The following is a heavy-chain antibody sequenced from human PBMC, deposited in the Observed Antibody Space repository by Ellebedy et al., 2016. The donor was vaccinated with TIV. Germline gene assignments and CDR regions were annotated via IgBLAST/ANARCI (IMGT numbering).Heavy chain of an antibody. D-gene: IGHD3-3*01. Sequence: PGGSLRLSCAASGFTFSSYAMTWVRQAPGKGLEWVSGISGGAGSTVYAESVRGRFTISRDNSKNTLYLQMNSLRAEDTAVYYCARGTIFGRGMDVWGQGTTVTVSS. CDR2: ISGGAGST. J-gene: IGHJ6*02. CDR1: GFTFSSYA. CDR3: ARGTIFGRGMDV. V-gene: IGHV3-23*01.